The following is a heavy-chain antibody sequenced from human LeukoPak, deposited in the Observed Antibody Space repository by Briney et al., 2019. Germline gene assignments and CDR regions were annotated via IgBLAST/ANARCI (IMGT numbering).Heavy chain of an antibody. CDR3: ARGLYSSSYYYYYYMDV. CDR1: GGTFSSYA. Sequence: ASVKVSCKASGGTFSSYAISWVRQAPGQGLEWMGGIIPIFGTASYAQKFQGRVTITTDESTSTAYMELSSLRSEDTAVYYCARGLYSSSYYYYYYMDVWGKGTTVTVSS. V-gene: IGHV1-69*05. CDR2: IIPIFGTA. J-gene: IGHJ6*03. D-gene: IGHD6-6*01.